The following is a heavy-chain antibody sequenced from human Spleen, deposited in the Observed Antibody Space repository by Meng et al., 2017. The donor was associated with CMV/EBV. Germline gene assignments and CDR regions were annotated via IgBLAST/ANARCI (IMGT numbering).Heavy chain of an antibody. V-gene: IGHV3-48*03. D-gene: IGHD2-2*01. CDR2: ISSSCSTI. J-gene: IGHJ6*02. CDR1: GFTFSSYE. Sequence: GGSLRLSCAASGFTFSSYEMNWVRQAPGKGLEWVSYISSSCSTIYYADSVKGRFTISRDNSKNTLYLQMNSLRAEDTAVYYCARHPPRLPGAHVYYGMDVWGQGTTVTVSS. CDR3: ARHPPRLPGAHVYYGMDV.